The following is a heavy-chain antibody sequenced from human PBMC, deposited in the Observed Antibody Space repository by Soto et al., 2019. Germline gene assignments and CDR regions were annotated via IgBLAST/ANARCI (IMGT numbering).Heavy chain of an antibody. D-gene: IGHD3-22*01. CDR3: ARDYYDSSGRPTIDY. CDR2: INHSGST. J-gene: IGHJ4*02. Sequence: QVQLQQWGAGLLKPSETLSLTCAVYGGSFSGYYWSWIRQPPGKGLEWIGEINHSGSTNYNPSLKSRVTISVDTSKNQFSLKLSSVTAADTAVHYCARDYYDSSGRPTIDYWGQGTLVTVSS. V-gene: IGHV4-34*01. CDR1: GGSFSGYY.